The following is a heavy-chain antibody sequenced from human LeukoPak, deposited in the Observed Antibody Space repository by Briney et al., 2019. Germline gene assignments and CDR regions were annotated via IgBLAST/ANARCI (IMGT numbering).Heavy chain of an antibody. D-gene: IGHD6-6*01. Sequence: PGGSLRLSCAASGFTFSSYGMHWVRQAPGKGLEWVAVIWYDGSNKYYADSVKGRFTISRDNSKNTLYLLMNSLRAEDTAVYYCAREYSSSSRDLDYWGQGTLVTVSS. J-gene: IGHJ4*02. CDR1: GFTFSSYG. CDR3: AREYSSSSRDLDY. V-gene: IGHV3-33*01. CDR2: IWYDGSNK.